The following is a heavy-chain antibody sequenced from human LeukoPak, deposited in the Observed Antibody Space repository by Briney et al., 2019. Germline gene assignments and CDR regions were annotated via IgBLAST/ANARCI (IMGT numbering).Heavy chain of an antibody. Sequence: SETLFLTCTVSGGSISSYYWSWIRQPPGKGLEWIGYIYYSGSTNYNPSLKSRVTISVDTSKNQFSLKLSSVTAADTAVYYCAREAVGPRSAFDIWGQGTMVTVSS. CDR1: GGSISSYY. CDR3: AREAVGPRSAFDI. J-gene: IGHJ3*02. D-gene: IGHD4-23*01. V-gene: IGHV4-59*01. CDR2: IYYSGST.